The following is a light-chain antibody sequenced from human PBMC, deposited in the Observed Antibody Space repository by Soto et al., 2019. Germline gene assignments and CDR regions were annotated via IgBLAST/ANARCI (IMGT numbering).Light chain of an antibody. J-gene: IGLJ3*02. CDR1: NSNIGSDT. Sequence: QSVLTQPPSASGTPGQRVTISCSGSNSNIGSDTVNWYQHLPGTAPKLVIHSNNHRPSGVPDRFSASKSGTSASLVISGLQSEDEADYYCAAWDDSLNWVFGGGTKLTVL. CDR3: AAWDDSLNWV. V-gene: IGLV1-44*01. CDR2: SNN.